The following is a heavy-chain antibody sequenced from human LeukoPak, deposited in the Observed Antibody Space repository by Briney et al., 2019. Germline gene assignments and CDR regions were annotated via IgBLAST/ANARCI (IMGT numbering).Heavy chain of an antibody. CDR1: GGSISSGSYY. CDR3: ARRVDYYYYYYMDV. CDR2: IYTSGST. J-gene: IGHJ6*03. Sequence: SQTLSLTCTVSGGSISSGSYYWSWIRQPAGKGLEWIGRIYTSGSTNYNPSLKSRVTISVDTSKNQFSLKLSSVTAADTAVYYCARRVDYYYYYYMDVWGKGTTVTVSS. V-gene: IGHV4-61*02.